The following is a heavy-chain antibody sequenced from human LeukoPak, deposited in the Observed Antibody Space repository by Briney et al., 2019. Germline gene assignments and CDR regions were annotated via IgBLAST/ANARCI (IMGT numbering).Heavy chain of an antibody. Sequence: ASVKVSCKASGYTFTNYGISWVRQAPGQGLEWMGWISTNSDIRTYAQTLQGRFTMTADTATTTAYMELNNLTFDDTAVYYCARDWDAMNNCFDPWGQGTPVTVSS. J-gene: IGHJ5*02. CDR2: ISTNSDIR. CDR3: ARDWDAMNNCFDP. D-gene: IGHD1-26*01. V-gene: IGHV1-18*01. CDR1: GYTFTNYG.